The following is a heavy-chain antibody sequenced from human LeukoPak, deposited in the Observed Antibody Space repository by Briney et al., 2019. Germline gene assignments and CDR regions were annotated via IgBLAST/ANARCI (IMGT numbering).Heavy chain of an antibody. Sequence: SETLSLTCTVSGGSISSYYWSWIRQPPGKGLEWIGSIYYSGSTYYNPSLKSRVTISIDTSKNQFSLKLSSVTAADTAVYYCARRMYYDFWSGQVNFDYWGQGTLVTVSS. D-gene: IGHD3-3*01. CDR2: IYYSGST. V-gene: IGHV4-39*01. CDR3: ARRMYYDFWSGQVNFDY. J-gene: IGHJ4*02. CDR1: GGSISSYY.